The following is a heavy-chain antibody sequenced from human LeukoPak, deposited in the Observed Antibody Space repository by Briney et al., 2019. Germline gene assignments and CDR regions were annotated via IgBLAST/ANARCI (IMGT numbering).Heavy chain of an antibody. Sequence: SETLSLTCTVSGGSISSSGYFWGWIRQSPGKGLQWIGSIFYSGSPYYNPSLKSRVTMPVDTSKNQFSLKLSSVTAADTAVYYCARHSRSGSSPTRPFDIWGQGTMVTVSS. CDR1: GGSISSSGYF. D-gene: IGHD1-26*01. CDR3: ARHSRSGSSPTRPFDI. J-gene: IGHJ3*02. V-gene: IGHV4-39*01. CDR2: IFYSGSP.